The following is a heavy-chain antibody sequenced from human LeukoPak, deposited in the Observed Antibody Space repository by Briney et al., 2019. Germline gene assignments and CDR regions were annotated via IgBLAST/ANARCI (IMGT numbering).Heavy chain of an antibody. D-gene: IGHD6-13*01. CDR1: GFTFSYYG. Sequence: GRSLRLSCAASGFTFSYYGLHWVRQGPGKGLEWVAVISYDGSNKYYADSVKGRFTISRDNSKNTLYLQMNSLRAEDTAVYYCASSIAAAAPNPWGQGTLVTVSS. CDR3: ASSIAAAAPNP. J-gene: IGHJ5*02. CDR2: ISYDGSNK. V-gene: IGHV3-30*03.